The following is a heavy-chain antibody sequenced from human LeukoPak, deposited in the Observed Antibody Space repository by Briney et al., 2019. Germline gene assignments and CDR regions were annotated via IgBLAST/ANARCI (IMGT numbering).Heavy chain of an antibody. J-gene: IGHJ4*02. CDR1: GFIFSSYA. Sequence: GGSLRLSCAASGFIFSSYAMSWVRQAPGKGLEWEWVSGISGSGGSTNYADSVKGRFTISRDNSKNTLYLQMDSLRAEDTAVYYCAKDRDGYNPSNFVYWGQGTLVAVSS. D-gene: IGHD5-24*01. CDR2: ISGSGGST. CDR3: AKDRDGYNPSNFVY. V-gene: IGHV3-23*01.